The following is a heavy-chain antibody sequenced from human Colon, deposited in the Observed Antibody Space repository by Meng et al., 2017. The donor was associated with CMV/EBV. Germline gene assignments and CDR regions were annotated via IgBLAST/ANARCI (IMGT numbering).Heavy chain of an antibody. CDR3: TRDIVL. V-gene: IGHV1-2*06. D-gene: IGHD2-15*01. Sequence: QVHLVQSGVEVKKPGTSVNLSCKASGYTFTGYWMHWVRQAPGQGLEWMGRIKPSTGDTNYAQNFQGRVTVTRDTSISTVYMELSSLRSEDTAMYYCTRDIVLWGQGTLVTVSS. CDR1: GYTFTGYW. J-gene: IGHJ4*02. CDR2: IKPSTGDT.